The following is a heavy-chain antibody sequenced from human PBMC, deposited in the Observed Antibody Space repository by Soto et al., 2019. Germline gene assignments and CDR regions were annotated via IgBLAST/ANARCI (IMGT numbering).Heavy chain of an antibody. CDR1: GGSFSGYY. CDR3: ARGRGSSGKYYYYMDV. Sequence: SETLSLTCAVYGGSFSGYYWSWIRQPPGKGLEWIGEINHSGSTNYNPSLKSRVTISVDTSKNQFSLKLSSVTAADTAVYYCARGRGSSGKYYYYMDVWGKGTTVTVSS. J-gene: IGHJ6*03. D-gene: IGHD6-13*01. V-gene: IGHV4-34*01. CDR2: INHSGST.